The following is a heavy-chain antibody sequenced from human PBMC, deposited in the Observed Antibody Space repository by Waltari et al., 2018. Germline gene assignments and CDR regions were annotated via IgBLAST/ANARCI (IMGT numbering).Heavy chain of an antibody. J-gene: IGHJ4*02. CDR2: VKMDGSIT. CDR3: VLYSSDFLGDC. Sequence: EVQLVESGGGLVQPGGSLRLSCAASGFTFSSYWMHWVRQAPGKGLVSVSHVKMDGSITNYADSVKCRFTISRDNAKNTLFLQMNSLRAEDTAVYYCVLYSSDFLGDCWGQGTLVTVSS. D-gene: IGHD6-25*01. CDR1: GFTFSSYW. V-gene: IGHV3-74*01.